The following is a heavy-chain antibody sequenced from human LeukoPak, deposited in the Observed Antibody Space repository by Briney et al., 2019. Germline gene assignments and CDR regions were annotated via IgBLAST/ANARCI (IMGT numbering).Heavy chain of an antibody. D-gene: IGHD6-13*01. CDR1: GYTFTGYY. V-gene: IGHV1-46*01. CDR3: ARVRAGGAAAGYTFDY. CDR2: INPSGGST. J-gene: IGHJ4*02. Sequence: ASVKVSCKASGYTFTGYYMHWVRQAPGQGLEWMGIINPSGGSTSYAQKFQGRVTMTRDTSTSTVYMELSSLRSEDTAVYYCARVRAGGAAAGYTFDYWGQGTLVTVSS.